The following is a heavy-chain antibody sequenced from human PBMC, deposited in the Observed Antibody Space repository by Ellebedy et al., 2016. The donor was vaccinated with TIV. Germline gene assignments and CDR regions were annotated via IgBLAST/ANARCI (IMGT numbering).Heavy chain of an antibody. CDR2: ISAYNGNT. J-gene: IGHJ6*02. D-gene: IGHD3-22*01. CDR1: GGTFSSYA. V-gene: IGHV1-18*01. Sequence: AASVKVSCKASGGTFSSYAISWVRQAPGQGLEWMGWISAYNGNTNYAQKLQGRVTMTTDTSTSTAYMELRSLRSEDTAVYYCARDAGKYYDGSAYYVSYYYHGMDVWGQGTTVTVSS. CDR3: ARDAGKYYDGSAYYVSYYYHGMDV.